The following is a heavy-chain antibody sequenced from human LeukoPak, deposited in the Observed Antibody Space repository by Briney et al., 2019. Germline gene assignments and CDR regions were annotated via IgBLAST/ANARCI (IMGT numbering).Heavy chain of an antibody. J-gene: IGHJ3*02. CDR3: ARDGCSGGSCYLEKPKGYSSGWSDDAFDI. Sequence: GGSLRLSCAASGFTFSSYSMNWVRQAPGKGLEWVSSISSSSSYIYYADSVKGRFTISRDNAKNSLYLQMNSLRAEDTAVYYCARDGCSGGSCYLEKPKGYSSGWSDDAFDIWGQGTMVTVSS. D-gene: IGHD2-15*01. CDR1: GFTFSSYS. CDR2: ISSSSSYI. V-gene: IGHV3-21*01.